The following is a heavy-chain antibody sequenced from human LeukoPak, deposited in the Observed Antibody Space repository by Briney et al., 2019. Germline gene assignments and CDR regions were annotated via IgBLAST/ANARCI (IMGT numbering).Heavy chain of an antibody. J-gene: IGHJ4*02. V-gene: IGHV3-30*18. Sequence: GRSLRLSCAASGFTLSSYGMHWVRQAPGKGLEWVAVISYDGSNKYYADSVKGRFTISRDNSTNTLYLQMNSLRAEDTAVYYCAKSSYYDTSGFYREYYFDYWGQGTLVTVSS. CDR3: AKSSYYDTSGFYREYYFDY. CDR2: ISYDGSNK. D-gene: IGHD3-22*01. CDR1: GFTLSSYG.